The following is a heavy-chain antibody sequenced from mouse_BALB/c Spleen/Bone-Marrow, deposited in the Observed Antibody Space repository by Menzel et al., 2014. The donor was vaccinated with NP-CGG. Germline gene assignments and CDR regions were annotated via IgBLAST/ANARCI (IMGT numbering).Heavy chain of an antibody. J-gene: IGHJ3*01. CDR1: GFTFTDYY. CDR2: IRNKANGYTT. Sequence: EVKVVESGGGLVQPGGSLRLSCAPSGFTFTDYYMSWVRQPPGKALEWLGFIRNKANGYTTEYSASVKGRFTISRDNSQSILYLQMNTLRAEDSATYYCATGWFAYWGQGTLVTVSA. V-gene: IGHV7-3*02. CDR3: ATGWFAY.